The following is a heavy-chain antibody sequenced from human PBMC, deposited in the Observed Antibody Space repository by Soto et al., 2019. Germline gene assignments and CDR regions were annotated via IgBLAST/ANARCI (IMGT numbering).Heavy chain of an antibody. V-gene: IGHV3-74*01. CDR1: GFTFSSYW. D-gene: IGHD3-22*01. Sequence: PGGSLRVSCAASGFTFSSYWMHWVRQAPGKGLVWVSRINSDGSSTSYADSVKGRFTISRDNAKNTLYLQMNSLRAEDTAVYYCAIRASYYDSSGYFDYWGQGTLVTVSS. CDR2: INSDGSST. CDR3: AIRASYYDSSGYFDY. J-gene: IGHJ4*02.